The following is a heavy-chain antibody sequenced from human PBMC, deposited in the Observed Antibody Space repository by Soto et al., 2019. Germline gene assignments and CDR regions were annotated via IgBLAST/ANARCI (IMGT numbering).Heavy chain of an antibody. D-gene: IGHD5-18*01. CDR2: IYYSGST. Sequence: SETLSLTCTVSGGSVSSGSYYWSWIRQPPGKGLEWIGYIYYSGSTNYNPSLKSRVTISVDTSKNQFSLKLSSVTAADTAVYYCASGYSYGGFLYYFDYWGQGTLVTVSS. V-gene: IGHV4-61*01. CDR1: GGSVSSGSYY. CDR3: ASGYSYGGFLYYFDY. J-gene: IGHJ4*02.